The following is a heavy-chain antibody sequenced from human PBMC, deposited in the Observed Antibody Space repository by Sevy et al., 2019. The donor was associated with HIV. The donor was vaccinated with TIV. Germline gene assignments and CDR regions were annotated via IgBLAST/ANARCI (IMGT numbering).Heavy chain of an antibody. V-gene: IGHV4-39*01. CDR1: GGSISSSSYY. Sequence: SETLSLTCTVSGGSISSSSYYWGWIRQPPGKGLEWIGSIYYSGSTYYNPSLKSRVTISVDTSKNQFSLKLSSVTAADTAVDYCARRSIAVAGTGGFDYWGQGTLVTVSS. CDR3: ARRSIAVAGTGGFDY. D-gene: IGHD6-19*01. CDR2: IYYSGST. J-gene: IGHJ4*02.